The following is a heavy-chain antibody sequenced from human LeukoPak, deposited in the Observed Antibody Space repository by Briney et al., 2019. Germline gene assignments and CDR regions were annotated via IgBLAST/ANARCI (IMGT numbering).Heavy chain of an antibody. CDR3: ASTPYYIAVAGLFDY. J-gene: IGHJ4*02. CDR1: GGSISSSSYY. D-gene: IGHD6-19*01. Sequence: PSETLSLTCTVSGGSISSSSYYWGWIRQPPGKGLEWIGSIYDSGSTYYNPSLKSRVTISVDTSKNQFSLKLSSVTAADTAVYYCASTPYYIAVAGLFDYWGQGTLVTVSS. V-gene: IGHV4-39*01. CDR2: IYDSGST.